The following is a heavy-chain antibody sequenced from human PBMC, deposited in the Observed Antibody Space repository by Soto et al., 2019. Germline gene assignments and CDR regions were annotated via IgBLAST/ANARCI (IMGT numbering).Heavy chain of an antibody. Sequence: TWGSLRLSCAASGFTFSDNYMSWIRQAPGKGLEWVSYISSSGSIIYYADSVKGRFTISRDNAKNSLYLQMNSLRAEDTAVYYCARDLGYYESDGYFDYWGKGDMVTVSA. J-gene: IGHJ4*02. V-gene: IGHV3-11*01. CDR3: ARDLGYYESDGYFDY. CDR2: ISSSGSII. D-gene: IGHD3-22*01. CDR1: GFTFSDNY.